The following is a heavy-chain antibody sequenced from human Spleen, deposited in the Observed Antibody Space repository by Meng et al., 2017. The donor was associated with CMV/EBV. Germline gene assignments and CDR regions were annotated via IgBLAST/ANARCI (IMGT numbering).Heavy chain of an antibody. D-gene: IGHD2-15*01. CDR3: ARSGACRGDGCYSNYYYGMDV. J-gene: IGHJ6*02. Sequence: GESLKISCAASGFGFSDYYMNWIRQAPGKGLEWVAFIGGSGNSINYADSVKGRFTISRDNAKNLLYLQMNSLRAGDTALYYCARSGACRGDGCYSNYYYGMDVWGQGTTVTVSS. V-gene: IGHV3-11*01. CDR1: GFGFSDYY. CDR2: IGGSGNSI.